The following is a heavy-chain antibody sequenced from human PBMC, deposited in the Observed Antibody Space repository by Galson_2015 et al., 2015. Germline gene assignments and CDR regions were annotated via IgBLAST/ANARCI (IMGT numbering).Heavy chain of an antibody. CDR3: ARPRFLERNWFDP. CDR2: VNSDGSST. CDR1: GVTVSNYW. V-gene: IGHV3-74*01. Sequence: ALRLCCAASGVTVSNYWMHWVRQAPGKGLVWVSRVNSDGSSTSDADSVKGRFTISRDNAKNTLYLQMNSLRAEDTAVYYCARPRFLERNWFDPWGQGTLVTVSS. J-gene: IGHJ5*02. D-gene: IGHD2/OR15-2a*01.